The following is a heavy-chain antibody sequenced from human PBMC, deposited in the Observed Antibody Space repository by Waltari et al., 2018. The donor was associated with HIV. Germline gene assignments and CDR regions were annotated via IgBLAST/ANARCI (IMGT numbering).Heavy chain of an antibody. Sequence: QVQLVQSGAEVKKPGASVKVSCKASGYTFTSYAMHWVRQAPGQRLEWMGWINAGNGNTKYSQKFQGRVTITRDTSASTAYMELSSLRSEDTAVYYCARDGSSGWYEYFQHWGQGTLVTVSS. V-gene: IGHV1-3*01. J-gene: IGHJ1*01. D-gene: IGHD6-19*01. CDR1: GYTFTSYA. CDR2: INAGNGNT. CDR3: ARDGSSGWYEYFQH.